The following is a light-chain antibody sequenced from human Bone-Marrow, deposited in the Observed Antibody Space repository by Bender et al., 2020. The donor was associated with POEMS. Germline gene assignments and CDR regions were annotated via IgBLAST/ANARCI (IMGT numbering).Light chain of an antibody. J-gene: IGLJ3*02. CDR1: SSNIGTNP. CDR2: INN. Sequence: QSVLTQPSSASGTPGQRVTISCSGSSSNIGTNPVNWYQQLPGTAPKLLIYINNQRPSGVPDRFSGSKSGTSASLAISGLQSEDEADYYCAAWEDSLNSWVFGGGTKLTVL. V-gene: IGLV1-44*01. CDR3: AAWEDSLNSWV.